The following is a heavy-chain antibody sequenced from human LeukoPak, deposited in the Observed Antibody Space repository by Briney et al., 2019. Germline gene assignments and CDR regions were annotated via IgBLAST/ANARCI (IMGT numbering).Heavy chain of an antibody. CDR3: VRGREDTWFGESIGLPSTYNWFDP. Sequence: SETLSLTCAVYGGSFSAYYWSWIRQPPGKGLEWIREINHSGSTNYKPSLRSRVTISVDRTKNQFSLKVSSVTAADMAMYYCVRGREDTWFGESIGLPSTYNWFDPWGQGTLVTVSS. J-gene: IGHJ5*02. CDR1: GGSFSAYY. V-gene: IGHV4-34*01. CDR2: INHSGST. D-gene: IGHD3-10*01.